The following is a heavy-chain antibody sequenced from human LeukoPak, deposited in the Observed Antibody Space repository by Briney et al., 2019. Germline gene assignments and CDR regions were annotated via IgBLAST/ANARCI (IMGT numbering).Heavy chain of an antibody. CDR3: ARVPYYYDSSGYYRMTPADY. Sequence: ASVKVSCKASGYTFTSYAMHWVRQAPGQRLEWMGWISAYNGNTNYAQKLQGRVTMTTDTSTSTAYMELRSLRSDDTAVYYCARVPYYYDSSGYYRMTPADYWGQGTLVTVSS. J-gene: IGHJ4*02. CDR2: ISAYNGNT. CDR1: GYTFTSYA. V-gene: IGHV1-18*01. D-gene: IGHD3-22*01.